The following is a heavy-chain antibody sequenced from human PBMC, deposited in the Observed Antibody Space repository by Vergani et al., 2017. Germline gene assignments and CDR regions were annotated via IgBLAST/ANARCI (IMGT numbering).Heavy chain of an antibody. CDR3: ARARCIETCYMSNWLDS. Sequence: DVHLAESGGGFFQPGGSLRLSCSASGFSFNSYWMHWVRQVPGKGLLWVSRIKSDGSITAYADSVKGRFTISRDNAQNTLYLQMNSLRVEDTGVYYCARARCIETCYMSNWLDSWGQGTAVTVSS. V-gene: IGHV3-74*03. CDR1: GFSFNSYW. J-gene: IGHJ5*01. CDR2: IKSDGSIT. D-gene: IGHD3-9*01.